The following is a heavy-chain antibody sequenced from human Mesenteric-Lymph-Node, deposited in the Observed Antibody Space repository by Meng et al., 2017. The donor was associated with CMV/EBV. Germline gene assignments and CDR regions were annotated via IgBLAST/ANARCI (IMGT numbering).Heavy chain of an antibody. CDR3: ARDLKDRNTIFGVVIKKRSYGMDV. J-gene: IGHJ6*02. D-gene: IGHD3-3*01. CDR1: GFTFSNYA. CDR2: ITGSGAGT. V-gene: IGHV3-23*01. Sequence: GGSLRPSCAAPGFTFSNYAMSWVRKAPGKGLEGVPAITGSGAGTHYADSVRGRFTISRDNSKNTLYLQMYSLNAEDTAVYYCARDLKDRNTIFGVVIKKRSYGMDVWGQGTTVTVSS.